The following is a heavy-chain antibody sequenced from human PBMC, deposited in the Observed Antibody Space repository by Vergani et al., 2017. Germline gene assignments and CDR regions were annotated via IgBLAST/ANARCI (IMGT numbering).Heavy chain of an antibody. J-gene: IGHJ4*02. D-gene: IGHD3-3*01. Sequence: QVQLQESGPGLVKPSQTLSLTCTVSGGSISSSSYYWNWIRQPAGKGLEGIGRIYSSGITNYNPSLKSRVTISIDTSKKQFSLKLNSVTAADTAVYYCATRSYDRVDYWGKGALVSVSS. CDR2: IYSSGIT. CDR1: GGSISSSSYY. V-gene: IGHV4-61*02. CDR3: ATRSYDRVDY.